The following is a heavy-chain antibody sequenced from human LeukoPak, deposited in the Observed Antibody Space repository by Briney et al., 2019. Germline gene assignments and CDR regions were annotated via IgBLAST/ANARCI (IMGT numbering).Heavy chain of an antibody. D-gene: IGHD2-15*01. V-gene: IGHV1-2*06. J-gene: IGHJ4*02. CDR1: GYTFTGYY. CDR3: ARVLNCNGGSCSHFFDY. CDR2: INPNSGGT. Sequence: ASVKVSCKASGYTFTGYYMHWVRQAPGQGLEWMGRINPNSGGTNYAQKFQGRVTMTRDTSISTAYMELSRLRSDDTAVYYCARVLNCNGGSCSHFFDYWGQGTLVTVSS.